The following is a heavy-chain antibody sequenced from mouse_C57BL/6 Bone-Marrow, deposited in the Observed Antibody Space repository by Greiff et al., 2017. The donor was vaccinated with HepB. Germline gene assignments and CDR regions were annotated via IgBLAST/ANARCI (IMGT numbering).Heavy chain of an antibody. Sequence: QVQLKESGAELARPGASVKLSCKASGYTFTSYGISWVKQRTGQGLEWIGEIYPRSGNTYYNEKFKGKATLTADKSSSTAYMELRSLTSEDSAVYFCARGAYYSNYPFAYWGQGTLVTVSA. J-gene: IGHJ3*01. CDR2: IYPRSGNT. D-gene: IGHD2-5*01. CDR1: GYTFTSYG. CDR3: ARGAYYSNYPFAY. V-gene: IGHV1-81*01.